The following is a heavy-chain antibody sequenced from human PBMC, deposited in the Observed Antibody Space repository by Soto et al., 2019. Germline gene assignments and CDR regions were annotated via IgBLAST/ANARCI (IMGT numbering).Heavy chain of an antibody. CDR3: AKGAVPEETYYDFLTGHHRGDYFDC. J-gene: IGHJ4*02. Sequence: DVQLVESGGGLVQPGRSLRLSCVASGFTFDDYAMHWVRQAPGKGLQWVSYITWNSGRIRYADSVKGRFTISRDNAKNSLYLQMNSLRVEDTAFYYCAKGAVPEETYYDFLTGHHRGDYFDCWGQGTLVTGSS. V-gene: IGHV3-9*01. CDR1: GFTFDDYA. CDR2: ITWNSGRI. D-gene: IGHD3-9*01.